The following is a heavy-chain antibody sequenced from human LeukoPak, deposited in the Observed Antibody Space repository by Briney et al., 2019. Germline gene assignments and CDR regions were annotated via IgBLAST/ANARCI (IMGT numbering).Heavy chain of an antibody. J-gene: IGHJ4*02. Sequence: ASVKVSCKVSGYTLTELSMRWVRQAPGKGLEWMGGFDPEDGETIYAQKFQGRVTMTRDTSTSTVYMELSSLRSEDTAVYYCARDESMGDYGGYHFDYWGQGTLVTVSS. D-gene: IGHD4-17*01. V-gene: IGHV1-24*01. CDR1: GYTLTELS. CDR2: FDPEDGET. CDR3: ARDESMGDYGGYHFDY.